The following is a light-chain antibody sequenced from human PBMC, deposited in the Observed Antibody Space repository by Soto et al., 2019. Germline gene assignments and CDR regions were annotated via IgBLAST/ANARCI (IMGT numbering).Light chain of an antibody. CDR3: QQYNNWPRT. Sequence: EIVLTQSPGTLSLSPGERATLSCRASQYVSSSSLAWYQQKRGQAPRLLIHDASSRATGIPDRFSGSGSGTEFSLTIFSLQSEDFAVYYCQQYNNWPRTFGQGTKVEVK. V-gene: IGKV3-20*01. CDR1: QYVSSSS. CDR2: DAS. J-gene: IGKJ1*01.